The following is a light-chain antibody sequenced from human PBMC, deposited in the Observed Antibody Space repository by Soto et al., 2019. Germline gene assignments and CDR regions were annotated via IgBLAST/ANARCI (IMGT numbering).Light chain of an antibody. CDR3: QQYNNWPLT. J-gene: IGKJ4*01. CDR2: GAT. Sequence: ETVMTQSPATLSVSPGERATLSCRAGQSISNNLAWYQQNPGQAPRLLIYGATTRATGIPSRFSGSGSGTELTLTISSLQSEDFAVYYCQQYNNWPLTVGGGTKVEIK. CDR1: QSISNN. V-gene: IGKV3-15*01.